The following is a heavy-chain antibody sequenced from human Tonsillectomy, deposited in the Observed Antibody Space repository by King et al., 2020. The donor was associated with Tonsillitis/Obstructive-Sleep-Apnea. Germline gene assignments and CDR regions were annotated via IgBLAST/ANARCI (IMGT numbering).Heavy chain of an antibody. CDR3: ARDLSRDDILTGYFDY. V-gene: IGHV3-33*01. J-gene: IGHJ4*02. CDR2: IWYDGNNK. Sequence: VQLVESGGGVVQPGRSLRLSCAASGFTFSSYGMHWVRQAPGKGLEWVAVIWYDGNNKYYADSVKGRFTISRDISKNTLYLEMSSLRAEDTAVYYCARDLSRDDILTGYFDYWGQGTLVTVSS. CDR1: GFTFSSYG. D-gene: IGHD3-9*01.